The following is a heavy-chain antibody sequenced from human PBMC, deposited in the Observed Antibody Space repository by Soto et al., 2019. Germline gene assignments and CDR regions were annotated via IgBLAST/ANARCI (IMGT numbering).Heavy chain of an antibody. Sequence: EGQLLESGGGLVRPGGSLRLYCVISGVTFSSYAMTWVRQAPGKGLEWVSTLKGDATEKYHADSVRGRFTISRDNSTSTLYLQMNSLRSEDSAIYYCAKGDSDSSWSHLDFWGQGALVTVSS. D-gene: IGHD6-13*01. V-gene: IGHV3-23*01. CDR1: GVTFSSYA. CDR2: LKGDATEK. CDR3: AKGDSDSSWSHLDF. J-gene: IGHJ4*02.